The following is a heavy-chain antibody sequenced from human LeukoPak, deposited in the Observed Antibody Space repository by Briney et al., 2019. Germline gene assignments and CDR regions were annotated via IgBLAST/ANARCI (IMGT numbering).Heavy chain of an antibody. V-gene: IGHV3-23*01. Sequence: SGGSLRLSCAASGFTFSNCAMSWVRQAPGKELEWVSTIGGSGGSTYYADSVKGWLTISRDNSKNTLYLQMNSPRAEDTAIYYCVSTVTTSYGMDVWGQGTTVTVSS. J-gene: IGHJ6*02. CDR2: IGGSGGST. CDR1: GFTFSNCA. CDR3: VSTVTTSYGMDV. D-gene: IGHD4-11*01.